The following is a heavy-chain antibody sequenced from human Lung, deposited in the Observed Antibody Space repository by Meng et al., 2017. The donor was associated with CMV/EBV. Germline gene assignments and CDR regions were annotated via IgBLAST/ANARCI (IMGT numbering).Heavy chain of an antibody. CDR3: ARTLPPARGHRLDY. CDR2: ISHSGTT. CDR1: GESFSGYS. D-gene: IGHD1-14*01. V-gene: IGHV4-34*01. J-gene: IGHJ4*02. Sequence: SETXSLXXAVHGESFSGYSWSWIRQPPGKGLEWIGEISHSGTTNYNPSLKSRVTISLDTSKNQFSLKLNSVAAADTAVFYCARTLPPARGHRLDYWGQGXLVXVS.